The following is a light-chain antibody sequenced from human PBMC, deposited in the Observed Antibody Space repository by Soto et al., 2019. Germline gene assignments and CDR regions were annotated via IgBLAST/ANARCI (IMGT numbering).Light chain of an antibody. CDR2: AAS. J-gene: IGKJ4*01. Sequence: DIQMTQSPSSVSASVGDRVTITCRASQDIGNWLAWYQQKPGKAPKFLIFAASNLQSAVPSKFSGSESGTDFTLTISSLQPEDSATYYCQQANSLPLTFGGGTKVDSK. V-gene: IGKV1-12*01. CDR1: QDIGNW. CDR3: QQANSLPLT.